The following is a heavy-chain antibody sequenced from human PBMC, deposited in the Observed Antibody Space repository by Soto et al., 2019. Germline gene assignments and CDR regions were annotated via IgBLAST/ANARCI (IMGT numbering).Heavy chain of an antibody. CDR2: ISGSGGST. CDR1: GFTFSSYA. V-gene: IGHV3-23*01. Sequence: GGSLRLSCAASGFTFSSYAMSWVRQAPGKGLEWVSAISGSGGSTYYADSVKGRFTISRDNSKNTLYLQMNSLRAEDTAVYYCAKGTRIVVVPAAIDYWGQGTLVTVSS. J-gene: IGHJ4*02. CDR3: AKGTRIVVVPAAIDY. D-gene: IGHD2-2*02.